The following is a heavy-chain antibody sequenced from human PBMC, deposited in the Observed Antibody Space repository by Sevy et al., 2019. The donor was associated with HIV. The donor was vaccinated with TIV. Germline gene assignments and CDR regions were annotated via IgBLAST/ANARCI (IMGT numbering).Heavy chain of an antibody. CDR2: IKQDGSEK. CDR3: AREGYYGNYYYYIDV. D-gene: IGHD3-3*01. J-gene: IGHJ6*03. CDR1: GFTFSSYW. Sequence: GGSLRLSCAASGFTFSSYWMSWVRQAPGKGLEWVANIKQDGSEKYYVDSVKGRFSISRDNAKNSLYLQMNSLRAEDTAVYYCAREGYYGNYYYYIDVWGKGTTVTVSS. V-gene: IGHV3-7*03.